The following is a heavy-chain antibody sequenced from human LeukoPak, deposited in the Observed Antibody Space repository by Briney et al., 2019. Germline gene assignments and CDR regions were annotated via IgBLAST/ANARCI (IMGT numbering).Heavy chain of an antibody. V-gene: IGHV1-2*02. CDR2: INPNSGGT. CDR1: GYTFTSYA. D-gene: IGHD2-15*01. Sequence: ASVKVSCKASGYTFTSYAMNWVRQAPGQGLEWMEWINPNSGGTNYAQKFQGRVTMTRDTSISTAYMELSRLRSDDTAVYYCARAGAVVDNWFDPWGQGTLVTVSS. CDR3: ARAGAVVDNWFDP. J-gene: IGHJ5*02.